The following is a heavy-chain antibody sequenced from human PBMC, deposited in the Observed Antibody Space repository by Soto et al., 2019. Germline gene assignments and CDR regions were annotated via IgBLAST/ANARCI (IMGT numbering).Heavy chain of an antibody. CDR3: ARGRKAVAVNYYYYGMDV. CDR2: INHSGST. Sequence: PSETLSLTCAVYGGSFSGYYWSWIRQPPGKGLEWIGEINHSGSTNYNPSLKSRVTISVDTSKNQFSLKLSSVTAADTAVYYCARGRKAVAVNYYYYGMDVWGQGTTVTVS. J-gene: IGHJ6*02. CDR1: GGSFSGYY. D-gene: IGHD6-19*01. V-gene: IGHV4-34*01.